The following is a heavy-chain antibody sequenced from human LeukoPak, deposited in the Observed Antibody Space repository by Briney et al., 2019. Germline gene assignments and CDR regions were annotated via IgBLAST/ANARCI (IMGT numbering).Heavy chain of an antibody. J-gene: IGHJ4*02. Sequence: PSETLSLTCAVYGGSFSGYYWSWIRQPPGKGLEWIGEINHSGSTNYNPSLKSRVTISVDTSKNQFSLKLSSVTAADTAVYYCARGRGGMVGATKVRGRYPSPLDYWGQGTLVTVSS. CDR1: GGSFSGYY. D-gene: IGHD1-26*01. V-gene: IGHV4-34*01. CDR2: INHSGST. CDR3: ARGRGGMVGATKVRGRYPSPLDY.